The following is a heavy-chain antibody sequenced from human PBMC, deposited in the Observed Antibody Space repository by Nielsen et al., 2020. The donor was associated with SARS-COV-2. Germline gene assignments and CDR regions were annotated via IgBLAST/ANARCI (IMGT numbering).Heavy chain of an antibody. V-gene: IGHV4-34*01. Sequence: SETLSLTCAVYGGSFSGYYWSWIRQPPGKGLEWIGEINHSGSTDYNPSLKSRVTISVDKSKNQFSLKLSSVTAADTAVYYRARDDGSRSGSYLWGQGTLVTVSS. CDR1: GGSFSGYY. CDR2: INHSGST. CDR3: ARDDGSRSGSYL. J-gene: IGHJ4*02. D-gene: IGHD1-26*01.